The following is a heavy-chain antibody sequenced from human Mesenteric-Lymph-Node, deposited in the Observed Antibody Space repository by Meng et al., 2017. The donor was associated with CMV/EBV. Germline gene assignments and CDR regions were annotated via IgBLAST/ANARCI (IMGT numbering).Heavy chain of an antibody. V-gene: IGHV2-5*01. D-gene: IGHD6-13*01. Sequence: SISSSEEAVGWIRQPPGKALEWIALIYWNDNKCYSPSLKSRLTITKDTSKNQVVLTLTNMDPVDTATYYCAHRHDTAASIFVGGFDYWGQGTLVTVSS. CDR1: SISSSEEA. J-gene: IGHJ4*02. CDR3: AHRHDTAASIFVGGFDY. CDR2: IYWNDNK.